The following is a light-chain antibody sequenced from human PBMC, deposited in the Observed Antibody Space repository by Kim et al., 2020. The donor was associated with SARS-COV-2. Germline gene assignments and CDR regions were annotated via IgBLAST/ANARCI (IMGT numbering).Light chain of an antibody. V-gene: IGLV3-19*01. CDR1: SLRSYY. Sequence: ALGQTVRITCQGDSLRSYYATWYQQKPGQAPILLIYGKNNRPSGIPDRFSGSSSGNTASLTITGTQAGDEADYYCISRDNSGDHVVFGGGTQLTVL. J-gene: IGLJ2*01. CDR2: GKN. CDR3: ISRDNSGDHVV.